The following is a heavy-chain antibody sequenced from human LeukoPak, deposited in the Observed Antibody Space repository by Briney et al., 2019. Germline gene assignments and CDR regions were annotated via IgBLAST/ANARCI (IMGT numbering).Heavy chain of an antibody. Sequence: SQTLSLTCTVSGGSISSGGYYWSWIRQHPGKGLEWIGYIYYSGSTYYNPSLKSRVTISVDTSKNQFSLKLSSVTAADTAVYYCARNGPNKEDAFDIWGQGTMVTVSS. CDR3: ARNGPNKEDAFDI. CDR1: GGSISSGGYY. D-gene: IGHD2-8*01. V-gene: IGHV4-31*03. CDR2: IYYSGST. J-gene: IGHJ3*02.